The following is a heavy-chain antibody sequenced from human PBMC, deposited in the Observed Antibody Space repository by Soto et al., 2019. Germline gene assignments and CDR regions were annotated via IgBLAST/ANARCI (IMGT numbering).Heavy chain of an antibody. J-gene: IGHJ4*02. V-gene: IGHV3-30*18. D-gene: IGHD5-18*01. Sequence: PGGSLRLSCAASGFTFSSYGMHWVRQAPGKGLEWVAVISYDGSNKYYADSVKGRFTISRDNSKNTLYLQMNSLRAEDTAVYYCAKGSFSGYSYGKALDYWGQGTLGTVSS. CDR1: GFTFSSYG. CDR3: AKGSFSGYSYGKALDY. CDR2: ISYDGSNK.